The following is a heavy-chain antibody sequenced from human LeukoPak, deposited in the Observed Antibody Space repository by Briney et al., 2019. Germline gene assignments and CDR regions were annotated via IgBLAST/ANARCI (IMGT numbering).Heavy chain of an antibody. CDR1: GYSISSGYY. J-gene: IGHJ6*03. Sequence: SETLSLTCTVSGYSISSGYYWSWIRQPPGKGLEWIGEINHSGSTNYNPSLKSRVTISVGTSKNQFSLKLSSVTAADTAVYYCARGRARRTYYYYYMDVWGKGTTVTVSS. CDR3: ARGRARRTYYYYYMDV. CDR2: INHSGST. D-gene: IGHD1/OR15-1a*01. V-gene: IGHV4-38-2*02.